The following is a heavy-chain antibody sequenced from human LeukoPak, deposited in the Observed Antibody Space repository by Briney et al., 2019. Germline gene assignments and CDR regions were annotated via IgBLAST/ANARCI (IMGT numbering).Heavy chain of an antibody. D-gene: IGHD6-25*01. CDR3: AREVFEGQRQSDAFDV. V-gene: IGHV3-74*01. CDR1: GFTFSSHW. Sequence: PGGSLRLSCAASGFTFSSHWMHWVRQAPGEGLVWVSRVNGPGDWAHYADSVRGRFIISRDNAENTISLQMYNLRAEDTAVYFCAREVFEGQRQSDAFDVWGQGTMVTVS. J-gene: IGHJ3*01. CDR2: VNGPGDWA.